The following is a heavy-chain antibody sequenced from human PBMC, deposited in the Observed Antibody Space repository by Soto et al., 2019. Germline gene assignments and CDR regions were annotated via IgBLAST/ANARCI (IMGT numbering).Heavy chain of an antibody. J-gene: IGHJ4*02. CDR1: GGSISSSNW. CDR2: IYHSGST. V-gene: IGHV4-4*03. D-gene: IGHD6-13*01. CDR3: ARGRIAAAGIPRVYFDY. Sequence: KLRRTLSLTCAVSGGSISSSNWWSWVRQPPGKGLEWIGEIYHSGSTNYNPSLKSRVTISVDKSKNQFSLKLSSVTAADTAVYYCARGRIAAAGIPRVYFDYWGQGTLVTVSS.